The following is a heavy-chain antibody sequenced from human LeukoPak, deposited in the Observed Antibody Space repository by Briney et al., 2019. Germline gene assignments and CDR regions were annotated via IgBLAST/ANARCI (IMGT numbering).Heavy chain of an antibody. Sequence: GASVKVSCKASGYTFTSYGISWVRQAPGQGLGWMGWISAYNGNTNYAQKLQGRVTMTTDTSTSTAYMELRRLRSDDTAVYYCARSQARSSSWGPSVYYMDVWGKGTTVTVSS. V-gene: IGHV1-18*01. J-gene: IGHJ6*03. CDR3: ARSQARSSSWGPSVYYMDV. CDR2: ISAYNGNT. D-gene: IGHD6-6*01. CDR1: GYTFTSYG.